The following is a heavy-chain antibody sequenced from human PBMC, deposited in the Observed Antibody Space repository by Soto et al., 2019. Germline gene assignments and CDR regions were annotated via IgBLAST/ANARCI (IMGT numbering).Heavy chain of an antibody. CDR1: GSRFSNYV. CDR3: AREGRGKKAGYNGLVSLGY. J-gene: IGHJ4*02. Sequence: SVKVSCKVSGSRFSNYVISWVRQAPGHGLEWLGRIIPIFNSTKYAQSFQGRVAITADKSTSTASLELSSLRSDDTAVYYCAREGRGKKAGYNGLVSLGYWGQGTLVTVSS. V-gene: IGHV1-69*06. D-gene: IGHD2-2*02. CDR2: IIPIFNST.